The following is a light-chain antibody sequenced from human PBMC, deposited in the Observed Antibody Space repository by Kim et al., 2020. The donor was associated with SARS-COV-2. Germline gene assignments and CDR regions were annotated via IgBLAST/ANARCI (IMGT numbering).Light chain of an antibody. CDR3: QVWVSSSDHRWV. J-gene: IGLJ3*02. CDR2: YDS. CDR1: NIGSKS. V-gene: IGLV3-21*04. Sequence: SSELTQPPSVSVAPGKTARITCGGNNIGSKSVHWYQQKPGQAPVLFIYYDSDRPSGSPERFSRSNSGNTATLTISRVEAGDEDDYYCQVWVSSSDHRWVFGGGTQLTVL.